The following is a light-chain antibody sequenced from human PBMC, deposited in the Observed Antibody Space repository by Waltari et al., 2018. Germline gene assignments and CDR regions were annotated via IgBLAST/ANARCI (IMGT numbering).Light chain of an antibody. J-gene: IGLJ2*01. CDR1: SSDIGGYKF. V-gene: IGLV2-8*01. CDR3: SSYGGSNNLV. CDR2: EVS. Sequence: QSALTRPPSASGSPGQSVTISCTGTSSDIGGYKFVSWYQQHPGKAPKLMLYEVSQRPSGVPDRFSGSKSGNTASLTVSGLQAEDEADYYCSSYGGSNNLVFGGGTKLTVL.